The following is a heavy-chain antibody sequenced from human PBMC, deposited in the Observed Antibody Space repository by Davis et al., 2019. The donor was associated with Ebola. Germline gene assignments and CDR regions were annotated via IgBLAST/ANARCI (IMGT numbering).Heavy chain of an antibody. D-gene: IGHD2-2*02. CDR3: AKQPASLLCFDY. CDR2: IRSKSYGGTT. Sequence: PGGSLRLSCIGSGFIFGDNALSWVRQAPGKGLEWVGFIRSKSYGGTTEYAASVKGRFTISRDDSKSIAYLQMNSLKTEDTAVYFCAKQPASLLCFDYWGLGTLVTVSS. V-gene: IGHV3-49*04. J-gene: IGHJ4*02. CDR1: GFIFGDNA.